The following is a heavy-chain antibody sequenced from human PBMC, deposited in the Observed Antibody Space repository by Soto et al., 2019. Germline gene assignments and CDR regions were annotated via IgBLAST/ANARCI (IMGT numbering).Heavy chain of an antibody. CDR2: IWYDGSNK. CDR3: ARGEGDDFWTNFDY. Sequence: GGSLRLSCAASGFVFGSYGMHWVRQAPGKGLEWVAVIWYDGSNKYYADSVKGRFTISRDNSKNTLYLQMNSLRAEDTAVYYCARGEGDDFWTNFDYWGQGTLVTVSS. J-gene: IGHJ4*02. V-gene: IGHV3-33*08. D-gene: IGHD3-3*01. CDR1: GFVFGSYG.